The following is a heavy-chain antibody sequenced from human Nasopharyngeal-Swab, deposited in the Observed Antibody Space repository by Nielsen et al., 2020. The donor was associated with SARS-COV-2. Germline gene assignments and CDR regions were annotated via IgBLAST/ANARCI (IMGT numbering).Heavy chain of an antibody. CDR1: GFTFSSYG. CDR3: AREFREAYYDILTGYYMDYYYYMDV. CDR2: IWYDGSNK. V-gene: IGHV3-33*01. Sequence: GGSLRLSCAASGFTFSSYGMHWVRQAPGKGLEWVAVIWYDGSNKYYADSVKGRFTISRDNSKNTLYRQMNSLRAEDTAVYYCAREFREAYYDILTGYYMDYYYYMDVWGKGTTVTVSS. J-gene: IGHJ6*03. D-gene: IGHD3-9*01.